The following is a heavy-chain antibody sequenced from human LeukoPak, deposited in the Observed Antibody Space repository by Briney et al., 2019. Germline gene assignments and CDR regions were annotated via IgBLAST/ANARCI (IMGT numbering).Heavy chain of an antibody. V-gene: IGHV3-7*01. Sequence: QSGGSLRLSCAASGFTFSSYWMSWVRQAPGKGLEWVANIKQDGSEKYYVDSMKGRFTISRDNAKNSLYLQMNSLRAEDTAVYYCARGVAGVRDDWFDPWGQGTLVTVSS. D-gene: IGHD6-19*01. CDR1: GFTFSSYW. J-gene: IGHJ5*02. CDR2: IKQDGSEK. CDR3: ARGVAGVRDDWFDP.